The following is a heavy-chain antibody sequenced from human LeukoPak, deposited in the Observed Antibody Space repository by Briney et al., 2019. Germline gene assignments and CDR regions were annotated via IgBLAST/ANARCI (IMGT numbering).Heavy chain of an antibody. D-gene: IGHD3-22*01. CDR3: ARLRALSYYDSSGDLYYFEY. J-gene: IGHJ4*02. CDR2: VYYSGIT. V-gene: IGHV4-59*01. Sequence: PSETLSLTCTVSGGSISSYYWSWIRQPPGKGLEWIGNVYYSGITDYNPSLKSRVTISVDTSKNQFSLKLTSVTAADTAVYYCARLRALSYYDSSGDLYYFEYWGQGTLVTVSS. CDR1: GGSISSYY.